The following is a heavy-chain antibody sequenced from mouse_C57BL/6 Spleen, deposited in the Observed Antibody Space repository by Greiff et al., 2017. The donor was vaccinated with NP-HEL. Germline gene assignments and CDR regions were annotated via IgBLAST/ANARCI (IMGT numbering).Heavy chain of an antibody. CDR1: GYSITSGYY. V-gene: IGHV3-6*01. CDR2: ISYDGSN. D-gene: IGHD1-1*02. Sequence: ESGPGLVKPSQSLSLTCSVTGYSITSGYYWNWIRQFPGNKLEWMGYISYDGSNNYNPSLKNRISITRDTSKNQFFLKLNSVTTEDTATYYCAREDYDYDAMDYWGQGTSVTVSS. J-gene: IGHJ4*01. CDR3: AREDYDYDAMDY.